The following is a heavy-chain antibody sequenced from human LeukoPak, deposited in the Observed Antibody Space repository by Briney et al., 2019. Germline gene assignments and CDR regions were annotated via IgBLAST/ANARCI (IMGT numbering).Heavy chain of an antibody. D-gene: IGHD3-10*01. V-gene: IGHV4-4*07. Sequence: SETLSLTCTVSGGSISSYYWSWIRQPAGKGLEWIGRIYTSGSTNYNPSLKSRVTISVDTSKNQFSLKLSSVTAADTAVYYCARDQGSGSYYSDAFDIWGQGTMVTVSS. CDR3: ARDQGSGSYYSDAFDI. J-gene: IGHJ3*02. CDR2: IYTSGST. CDR1: GGSISSYY.